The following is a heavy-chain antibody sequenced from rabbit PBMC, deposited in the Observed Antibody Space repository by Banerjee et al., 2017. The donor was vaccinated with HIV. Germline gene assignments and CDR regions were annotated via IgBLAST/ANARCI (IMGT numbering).Heavy chain of an antibody. CDR2: IDTNDGDT. V-gene: IGHV1S45*01. Sequence: LEESGGGLVKPGGTLTLTCTVSGFSFSSNWICWVRQAPGKGLEWIACIDTNDGDTDYANWPKGRFTISRTSSTTVTLQMTSLTAADTATHFCARDLASVVGWNFSLWGQGTLVTVS. CDR3: ARDLASVVGWNFSL. D-gene: IGHD3-1*01. J-gene: IGHJ4*01. CDR1: GFSFSSNW.